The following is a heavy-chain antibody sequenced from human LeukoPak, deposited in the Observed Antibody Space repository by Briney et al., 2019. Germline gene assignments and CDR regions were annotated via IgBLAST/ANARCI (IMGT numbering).Heavy chain of an antibody. V-gene: IGHV3-66*01. CDR2: IYSGGST. D-gene: IGHD6-19*01. Sequence: PGGSLRLSCAASGFTVSSNYMSWVRQAPGKGLEWVSVIYSGGSTYYADSVKGRFTISRDNSKNTLYLQMNSLRAEDTAVYYCAKVRPSIAVAGTLDYWGQGTLVTVSS. J-gene: IGHJ4*02. CDR1: GFTVSSNY. CDR3: AKVRPSIAVAGTLDY.